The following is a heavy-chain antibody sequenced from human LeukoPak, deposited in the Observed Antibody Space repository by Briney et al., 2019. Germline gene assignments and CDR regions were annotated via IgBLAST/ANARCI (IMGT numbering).Heavy chain of an antibody. V-gene: IGHV3-23*01. Sequence: VGSLRLSCAASGVTASNNYMSWVRQAPGKGLEWVSGISGSGGSTYYADSVKGRFTISRDNSKNTLYLQMNSLRAEDTAVYYCAKGGKYCSSTSCYFWFDPWGQGTLVTVSS. D-gene: IGHD2-2*01. CDR3: AKGGKYCSSTSCYFWFDP. J-gene: IGHJ5*02. CDR1: GVTASNNY. CDR2: ISGSGGST.